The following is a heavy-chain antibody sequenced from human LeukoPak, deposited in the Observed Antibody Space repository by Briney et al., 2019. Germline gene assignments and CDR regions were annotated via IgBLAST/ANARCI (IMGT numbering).Heavy chain of an antibody. CDR2: ISYDGSNK. J-gene: IGHJ6*03. CDR3: ATNRDSYYYYYMDV. Sequence: GGSLRLSCAASGFTFSSYAMHWVRQAPGKGLEWVAVISYDGSNKYYADSVKGRFTISRDNSKNTLYLQMNSLRAEDTAVYYCATNRDSYYYYYMDVWGKGTTVTISS. D-gene: IGHD2/OR15-2a*01. V-gene: IGHV3-30*04. CDR1: GFTFSSYA.